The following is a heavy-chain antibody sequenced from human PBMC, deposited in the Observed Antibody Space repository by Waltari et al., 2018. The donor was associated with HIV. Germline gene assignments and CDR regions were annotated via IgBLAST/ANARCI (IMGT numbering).Heavy chain of an antibody. CDR3: TRLVAAVAGTGY. CDR1: GFTFRGSP. D-gene: IGHD6-19*01. J-gene: IGHJ4*02. V-gene: IGHV3-73*01. Sequence: EVQLVESGGGLVQPGGSLKLSCAASGFTFRGSPMHWVRQASGKGGEGVGRIRSKANTYWTDYAASGKGRFIISRDDSKNTAYLQMNNLKTEDTAVYYCTRLVAAVAGTGYWGQGTLVTVSS. CDR2: IRSKANTYWT.